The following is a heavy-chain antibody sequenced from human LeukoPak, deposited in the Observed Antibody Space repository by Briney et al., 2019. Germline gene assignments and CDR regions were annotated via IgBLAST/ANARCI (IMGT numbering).Heavy chain of an antibody. J-gene: IGHJ4*02. V-gene: IGHV1-2*02. Sequence: GASVKVSCKASGYTFTGYYMHWVRQAPGQGLEWMGWINPNSGGTNYAQKLQGRVTMTIDTSTSTAYMELRSLRSDDTAVYYCARAHVVPAAIDYWGQGTLVTVSS. CDR1: GYTFTGYY. D-gene: IGHD2-2*01. CDR2: INPNSGGT. CDR3: ARAHVVPAAIDY.